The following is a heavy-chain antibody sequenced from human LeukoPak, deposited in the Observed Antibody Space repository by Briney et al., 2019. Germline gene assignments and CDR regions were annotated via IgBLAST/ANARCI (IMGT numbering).Heavy chain of an antibody. CDR3: TREGAGGFDY. J-gene: IGHJ4*02. CDR2: ISSNGGST. D-gene: IGHD3-10*01. V-gene: IGHV3-64*01. Sequence: HPGGSLRLSCAASGFTFSSYAMHWVRQAPGKGLEYVSAISSNGGSTYYANSVKGRFTISRDNAKNSLYLQMNSLRAEDTAVYYCTREGAGGFDYWGQGTLVTVSS. CDR1: GFTFSSYA.